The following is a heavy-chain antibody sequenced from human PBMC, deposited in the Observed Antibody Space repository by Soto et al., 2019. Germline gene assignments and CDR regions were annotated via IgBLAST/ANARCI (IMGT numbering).Heavy chain of an antibody. CDR3: ARTLGYCSGGSCARFDY. V-gene: IGHV1-69*01. D-gene: IGHD2-15*01. CDR1: GGTFSSYA. J-gene: IGHJ4*02. CDR2: IIPIFGTA. Sequence: VQLVQSGAEVKKPGSSVKVSCKASGGTFSSYAISWVRQAPGQGLEWMGGIIPIFGTANYAQKFQGRVTITADESTSTAYMELSSLRSEDTAVYYCARTLGYCSGGSCARFDYWGQGTLVTVSS.